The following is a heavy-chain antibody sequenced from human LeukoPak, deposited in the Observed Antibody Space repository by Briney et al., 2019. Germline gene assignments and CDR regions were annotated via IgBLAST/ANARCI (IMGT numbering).Heavy chain of an antibody. D-gene: IGHD1-14*01. V-gene: IGHV4-59*08. J-gene: IGHJ4*02. Sequence: SETLSLTSTVSGGSISGYFWSWIRQPPGKGLEWLGYIYYSGSTTYNPSLKSRVTISVDTSKNQFSLNLSSVTAADTAVYYCARLFGSSTVADYWGQGTLVTVSS. CDR2: IYYSGST. CDR3: ARLFGSSTVADY. CDR1: GGSISGYF.